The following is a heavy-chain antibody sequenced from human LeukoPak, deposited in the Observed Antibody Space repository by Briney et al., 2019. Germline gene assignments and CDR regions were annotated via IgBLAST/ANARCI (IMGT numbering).Heavy chain of an antibody. V-gene: IGHV7-4-1*02. D-gene: IGHD3-10*01. CDR1: GYTFTGYD. Sequence: ASVKVSCKASGYTFTGYDINWVRQAPGQGLEWMGWINTNTGNPTYAQGFTGRFVFSLDTSVSTAYLQISSLKAEDTAVYYCARGKNRGVRGVKYAFDIWGQGTMVTVSS. CDR3: ARGKNRGVRGVKYAFDI. J-gene: IGHJ3*02. CDR2: INTNTGNP.